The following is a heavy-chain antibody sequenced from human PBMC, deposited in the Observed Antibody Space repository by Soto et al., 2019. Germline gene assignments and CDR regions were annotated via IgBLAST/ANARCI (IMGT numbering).Heavy chain of an antibody. V-gene: IGHV4-59*01. CDR3: ARSKTVAPLDY. J-gene: IGHJ4*02. CDR2: IYNSGST. CDR1: GDSISSYY. Sequence: SETLSLTCTVSGDSISSYYWSWIRQPPGKGLEWIGYIYNSGSTNYNPSLKSRVTISVDTSKNQFSLKLRSVTAADTAAYYCARSKTVAPLDYWGPGTLVTVSS. D-gene: IGHD6-19*01.